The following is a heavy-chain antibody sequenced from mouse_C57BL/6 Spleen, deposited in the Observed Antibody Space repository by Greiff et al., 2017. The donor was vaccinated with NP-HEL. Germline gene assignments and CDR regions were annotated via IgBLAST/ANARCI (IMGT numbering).Heavy chain of an antibody. CDR1: GFNIKNTY. V-gene: IGHV14-3*01. J-gene: IGHJ4*01. CDR2: IDPANGNT. CDR3: ARSGTTVVATPYAMDY. Sequence: EVKLQESVAELVRPGASVKLSCTASGFNIKNTYMHWVKQRPEQGLEWIGRIDPANGNTKYAPKFQGKATITADTSSSTAYMQLKSLTSEDSAVYYCARSGTTVVATPYAMDYWGQGTSVTVSS. D-gene: IGHD1-1*01.